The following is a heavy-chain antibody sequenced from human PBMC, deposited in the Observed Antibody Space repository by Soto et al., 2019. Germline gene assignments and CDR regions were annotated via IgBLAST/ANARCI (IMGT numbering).Heavy chain of an antibody. D-gene: IGHD2-8*01. Sequence: QVQLQESGSGLLKPSQTLSLACGVSGDSLKRGFYHWSWIRQTPGNGLQLIGYIDTNGDTHYDLSLRNRLNMSIVTTESRFSLKLPSVTAADTAVYYCARGTVYYCPNDKCGFFFDHWGQGALVTVSS. CDR1: GDSLKRGFYH. CDR3: ARGTVYYCPNDKCGFFFDH. CDR2: IDTNGDT. V-gene: IGHV4-31*11. J-gene: IGHJ4*02.